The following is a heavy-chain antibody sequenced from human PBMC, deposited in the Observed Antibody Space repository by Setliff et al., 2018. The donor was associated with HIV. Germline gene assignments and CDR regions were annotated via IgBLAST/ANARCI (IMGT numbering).Heavy chain of an antibody. Sequence: SETLSLTCSVSGVSMTNNYWTWIRQSPGKSLEWIGYVHYSGNTRYNPSLKSRVTISVDTSKNKFPLKLSSVTAADTAVYYCASEKVAWTVSDSFFEFWGQGVPVTVSS. V-gene: IGHV4-59*01. CDR3: ASEKVAWTVSDSFFEF. CDR1: GVSMTNNY. CDR2: VHYSGNT. J-gene: IGHJ4*02. D-gene: IGHD2-15*01.